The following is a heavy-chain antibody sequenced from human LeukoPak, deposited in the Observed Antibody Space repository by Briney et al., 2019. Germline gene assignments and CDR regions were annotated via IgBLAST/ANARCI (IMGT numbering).Heavy chain of an antibody. CDR3: ASVSGIYRAFDI. CDR1: GYTFTSYY. CDR2: INPSGGST. V-gene: IGHV1-46*01. J-gene: IGHJ3*02. D-gene: IGHD2/OR15-2a*01. Sequence: ASVKVSCKASGYTFTSYYMHWVLQAPGQGLEWMGIINPSGGSTSYAQKFQGRVTMTRDTSTSTVYMELSSLRSEDTAVYYCASVSGIYRAFDIWGQGTMVTVSS.